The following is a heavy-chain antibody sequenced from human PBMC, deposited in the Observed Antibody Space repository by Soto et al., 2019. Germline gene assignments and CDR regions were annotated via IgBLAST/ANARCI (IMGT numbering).Heavy chain of an antibody. CDR2: FDPEDGET. Sequence: QVQLVQSGAEVKKPGASVKVSCKVSGYTLTELSMPWVRQAPGKGRGWMGGFDPEDGETIYAQKFQGRVTMTEDTATDTAYMERSSLRSEDAAVDYWATEPCAYSKSVHFRYYGMDVWGQGTTVTVAS. CDR3: ATEPCAYSKSVHFRYYGMDV. J-gene: IGHJ6*02. V-gene: IGHV1-24*01. D-gene: IGHD4-4*01. CDR1: GYTLTELS.